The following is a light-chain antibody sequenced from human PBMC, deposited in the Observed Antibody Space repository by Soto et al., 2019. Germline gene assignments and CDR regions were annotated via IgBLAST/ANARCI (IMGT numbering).Light chain of an antibody. CDR2: RNN. Sequence: QSALTQPPSASGTPGQRVTISCSGSNSNIGSYYVHWYQQLPGTAPKLLIYRNNQRPSGVSDRFSGSKSGTSASLAISGLRSEDEADYYCAAWDDSLGVIFGGGTKVTVL. CDR3: AAWDDSLGVI. V-gene: IGLV1-47*01. J-gene: IGLJ2*01. CDR1: NSNIGSYY.